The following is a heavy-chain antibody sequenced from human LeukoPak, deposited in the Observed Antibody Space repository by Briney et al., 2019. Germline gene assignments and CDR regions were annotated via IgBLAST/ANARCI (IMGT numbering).Heavy chain of an antibody. CDR1: GYTFTGYY. V-gene: IGHV1-2*02. CDR3: ARDASDYGGNSGPYYFDY. D-gene: IGHD4-23*01. CDR2: INPNSGGT. J-gene: IGHJ4*02. Sequence: GASVKVSCKASGYTFTGYYMHWVRQAPGQGLEWMGWINPNSGGTNYAQKFQGRVTMTRDTSISTAYMELSRLRSDDTAVYYCARDASDYGGNSGPYYFDYWGQETLVTVSS.